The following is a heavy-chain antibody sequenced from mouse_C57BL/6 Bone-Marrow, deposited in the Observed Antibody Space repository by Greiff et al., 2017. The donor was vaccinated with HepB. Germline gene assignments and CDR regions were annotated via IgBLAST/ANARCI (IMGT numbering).Heavy chain of an antibody. CDR3: ARYRYYYGSNAMDY. CDR2: INYDGSST. J-gene: IGHJ4*01. Sequence: EVKLVESEGGLVQPGSSMKLSCTASGFTFSDYYMAWVRQVPEKGLEWVANINYDGSSTYYLDSLKSRFIISRDNAKNILYLQMSSLKSEDTATYYCARYRYYYGSNAMDYWGQGTSVTVSS. CDR1: GFTFSDYY. D-gene: IGHD1-1*01. V-gene: IGHV5-16*01.